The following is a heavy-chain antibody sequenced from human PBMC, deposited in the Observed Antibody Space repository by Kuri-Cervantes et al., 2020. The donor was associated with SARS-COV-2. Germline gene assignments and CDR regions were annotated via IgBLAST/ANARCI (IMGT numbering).Heavy chain of an antibody. Sequence: GESLKISCAASGFTFSSYAMGWVRQAPGKGLEWVSATSGSGGSTYYADSVKGRFTISRDNSKNTLYLQMNSLRAEDTAVYYCAQDVSSSWPGSNYYGMDVWGQGTTVTVSS. CDR1: GFTFSSYA. D-gene: IGHD6-13*01. CDR3: AQDVSSSWPGSNYYGMDV. J-gene: IGHJ6*02. V-gene: IGHV3-23*01. CDR2: TSGSGGST.